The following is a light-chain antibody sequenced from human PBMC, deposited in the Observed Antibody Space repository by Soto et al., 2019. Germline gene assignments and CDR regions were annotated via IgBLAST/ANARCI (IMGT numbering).Light chain of an antibody. CDR2: AAS. CDR1: QNVRSPY. V-gene: IGKV3-20*01. J-gene: IGKJ1*01. Sequence: EIVLTQSPGTLTLSPGERATLSCRASQNVRSPYLAWYQQKPGQAPRLLIYAASSRAAGIPDRFSGSGSGTDFTLTTSRLDPEDFAVYYCQQYGNSAWTFGQGTKVEI. CDR3: QQYGNSAWT.